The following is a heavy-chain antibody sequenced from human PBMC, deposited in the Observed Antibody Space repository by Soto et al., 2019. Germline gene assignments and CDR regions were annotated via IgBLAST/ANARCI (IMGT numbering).Heavy chain of an antibody. V-gene: IGHV1-2*02. Sequence: VSVKVSCKASGYTFTGYYMHWVRQAPGQGLEWMGWINPNSGGTNYAQKFQGRVTMTRDTSISTAYMELSRLRSDDTAVYYCARTFWSGYFHFDYWGQGTLVTVSS. J-gene: IGHJ4*02. CDR1: GYTFTGYY. CDR3: ARTFWSGYFHFDY. CDR2: INPNSGGT. D-gene: IGHD3-3*01.